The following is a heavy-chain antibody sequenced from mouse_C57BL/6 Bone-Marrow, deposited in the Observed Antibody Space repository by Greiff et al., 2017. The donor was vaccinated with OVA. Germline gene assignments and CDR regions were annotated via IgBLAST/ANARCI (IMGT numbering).Heavy chain of an antibody. J-gene: IGHJ3*01. CDR2: ISDGGSYT. D-gene: IGHD1-1*01. V-gene: IGHV5-4*01. CDR1: GFTFSSYA. Sequence: EVKVVESGGGLVKPGGSLKLSCAASGFTFSSYAMSWVRQTPEKRLEWVATISDGGSYTYYPDNVKGRFTISRDNAKNNLYLQMSHLKSEDTAMYYCARDDGSSLAYWGQGTLVTVSA. CDR3: ARDDGSSLAY.